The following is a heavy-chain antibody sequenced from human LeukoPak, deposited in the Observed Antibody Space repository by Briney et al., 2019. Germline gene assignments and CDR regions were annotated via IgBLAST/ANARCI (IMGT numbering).Heavy chain of an antibody. J-gene: IGHJ4*02. Sequence: SETLSLTCTVSGGSISSYYWSWIRQPPGKGLEWIGYIYTSGSTNYNPSLKSRVTISVDTSKNQFSLKLSSVTAADTAVYYCARPRSYLYYFDYWGQGTLVSVSS. CDR2: IYTSGST. V-gene: IGHV4-4*09. D-gene: IGHD1-26*01. CDR1: GGSISSYY. CDR3: ARPRSYLYYFDY.